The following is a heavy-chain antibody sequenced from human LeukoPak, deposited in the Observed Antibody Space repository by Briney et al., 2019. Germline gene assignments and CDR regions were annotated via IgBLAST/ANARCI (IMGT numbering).Heavy chain of an antibody. Sequence: SETLSLTCTVSGGSISSYYWSWIRQPPGKGLEWIGYIYYSASTTYNPSLKSRVTISVDTSKNQFSLKLSSVTAADTAVYYCARGTMMVGPWGQGTLVTVSS. CDR2: IYYSAST. CDR1: GGSISSYY. CDR3: ARGTMMVGP. D-gene: IGHD3-22*01. V-gene: IGHV4-59*01. J-gene: IGHJ5*02.